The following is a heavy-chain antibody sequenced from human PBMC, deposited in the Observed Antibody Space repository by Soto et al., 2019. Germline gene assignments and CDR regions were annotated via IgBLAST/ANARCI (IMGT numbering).Heavy chain of an antibody. J-gene: IGHJ4*02. V-gene: IGHV3-7*03. CDR3: ATDKFIGTYYVRGATYFFIH. Sequence: PGGSLRLSCAASGFTFTDYWMSWVRQAPGKGLEWVANLNQDGSEKNYVDSVKGRFTISRDNAKNSVYLQLNSLRAEDTAVYYCATDKFIGTYYVRGATYFFIHWGQGAPVTVSS. CDR2: LNQDGSEK. CDR1: GFTFTDYW. D-gene: IGHD3-10*02.